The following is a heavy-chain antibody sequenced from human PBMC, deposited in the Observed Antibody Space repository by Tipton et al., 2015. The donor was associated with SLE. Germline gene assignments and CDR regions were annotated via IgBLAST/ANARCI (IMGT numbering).Heavy chain of an antibody. J-gene: IGHJ4*02. Sequence: TLSLTCTVTGDSITSGTYYWSWIRQPAGKGLEWVGRISTSGIIHYNSSHKSRVTISVDKSKNQFSLQLTSVTAADTAVYYCAREKDFWNGYLYFDSWGRGTLVTVSS. CDR3: AREKDFWNGYLYFDS. D-gene: IGHD3-3*01. V-gene: IGHV4-61*02. CDR1: GDSITSGTYY. CDR2: ISTSGII.